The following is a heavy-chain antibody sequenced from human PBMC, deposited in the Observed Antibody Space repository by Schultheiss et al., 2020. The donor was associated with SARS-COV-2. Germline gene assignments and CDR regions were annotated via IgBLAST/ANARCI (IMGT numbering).Heavy chain of an antibody. CDR3: AREPSWRYYYYGMDV. CDR1: GGSFSGYY. CDR2: IYYSGST. Sequence: GSLRLSCTVYGGSFSGYYWSWIRQPPGKGLEWIGYIYYSGSTYYNPSLKSRVTISVDTSKNQFSLQLNSVTPEDTAVYYCAREPSWRYYYYGMDVWGQGTTVTVSS. V-gene: IGHV4-34*01. J-gene: IGHJ6*02.